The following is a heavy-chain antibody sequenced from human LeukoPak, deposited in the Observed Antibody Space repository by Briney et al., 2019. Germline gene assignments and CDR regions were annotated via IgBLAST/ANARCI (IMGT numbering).Heavy chain of an antibody. V-gene: IGHV3-21*04. CDR1: GFTLSDFS. J-gene: IGHJ6*03. D-gene: IGHD6-13*01. CDR2: ISSSSVYI. Sequence: GGSLRLSCAASGFTLSDFSTNWVRQAPGKGLEWVSSISSSSVYIHYADSLKGRFTISRDNAKNSLYLQMNSLRAEDTALYYCARAVAAVSNYYYYMDVWGKGTTVTVSS. CDR3: ARAVAAVSNYYYYMDV.